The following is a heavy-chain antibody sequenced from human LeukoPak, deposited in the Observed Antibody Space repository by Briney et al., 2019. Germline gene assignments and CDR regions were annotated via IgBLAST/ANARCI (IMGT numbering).Heavy chain of an antibody. CDR1: GFTFSSYA. CDR2: ISGSGGST. CDR3: AKAYKVLAVVETAFDY. D-gene: IGHD5-24*01. J-gene: IGHJ4*02. V-gene: IGHV3-23*01. Sequence: GGSLRLSCAASGFTFSSYAMSWVRQAPGKGLEWVSAISGSGGSTYYADSVKGRFTISRDNSKNTLYLQMNSLRAEDTAVYYSAKAYKVLAVVETAFDYWGQGTLVTVSS.